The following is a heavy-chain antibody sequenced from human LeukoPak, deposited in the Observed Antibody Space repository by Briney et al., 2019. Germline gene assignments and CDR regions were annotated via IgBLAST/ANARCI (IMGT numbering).Heavy chain of an antibody. CDR1: GFTFSSYG. D-gene: IGHD2-2*02. V-gene: IGHV3-30*02. CDR2: IRYDGSNK. Sequence: PGGSLRFSCAASGFTFSSYGMHWVRQAPGKGLEWVAFIRYDGSNKYYADSVKGRFTISRDDSKNTLYLQMNSLRAEDTAVYYCVGYCSSTSCYTKVDYWGQGTLVTVSS. J-gene: IGHJ4*02. CDR3: VGYCSSTSCYTKVDY.